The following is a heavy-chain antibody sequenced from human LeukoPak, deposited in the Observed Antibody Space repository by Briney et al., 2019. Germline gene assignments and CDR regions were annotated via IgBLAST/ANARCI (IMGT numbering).Heavy chain of an antibody. CDR1: GFTFNSSA. J-gene: IGHJ4*02. V-gene: IGHV3-23*01. Sequence: GGSLRLSCAASGFTFNSSAMSWVRQAPGQGLEWVPAISVDSGLTNYADSVKGRFTISRDNSKNTLFLLMNSLRAEDTAVYYCAKLGQLATEVVYWGQGTLVTVSS. D-gene: IGHD6-13*01. CDR2: ISVDSGLT. CDR3: AKLGQLATEVVY.